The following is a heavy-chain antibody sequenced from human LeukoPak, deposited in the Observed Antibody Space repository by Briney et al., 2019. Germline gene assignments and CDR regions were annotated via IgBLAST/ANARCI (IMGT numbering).Heavy chain of an antibody. CDR2: ISSSSSYI. CDR1: GFTFSSYS. D-gene: IGHD2-2*02. J-gene: IGHJ3*02. V-gene: IGHV3-21*01. Sequence: GGSLRLSCAASGFTFSSYSMNWVRQAPGKGLEWVSSISSSSSYIYYADSVKGRFTISRDNAKNSLYLQMNSLRAEDTAVYYCARDSCSSTSCYTGAFDIWGQGTTVTVSS. CDR3: ARDSCSSTSCYTGAFDI.